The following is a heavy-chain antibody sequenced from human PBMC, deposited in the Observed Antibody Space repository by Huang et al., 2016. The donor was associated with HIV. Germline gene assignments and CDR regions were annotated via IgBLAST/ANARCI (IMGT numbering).Heavy chain of an antibody. V-gene: IGHV3-23*01. CDR2: ISGRGGNT. Sequence: EVQLLESGGGLVQPGGSLRLSCAASGFTFNSYAMSWFRQAPGKGVGVVSAISGRGGNTYYADAVKGRFTISRDNSKNTLFLQMSGLRAEDTAVYYCSSDDFWSGYSDYYGLDVWGQGTTVTVSS. CDR3: SSDDFWSGYSDYYGLDV. CDR1: GFTFNSYA. D-gene: IGHD3-3*01. J-gene: IGHJ6*02.